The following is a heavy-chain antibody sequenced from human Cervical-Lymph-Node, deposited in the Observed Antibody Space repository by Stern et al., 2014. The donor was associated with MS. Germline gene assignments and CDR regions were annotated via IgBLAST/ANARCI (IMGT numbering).Heavy chain of an antibody. CDR3: ARDTLSYDSSGYSTDAFDI. D-gene: IGHD3-22*01. V-gene: IGHV5-51*03. J-gene: IGHJ3*02. CDR2: IYPGDSDT. Sequence: EVQLVQSGAEVKKTGESLKISCKGSGYSFTSYWIGWVRQMPGKGLEWMGIIYPGDSDTRSSPSFQGQVTISADKSISTAYLQWSSLKASDTAMYYCARDTLSYDSSGYSTDAFDIWGQGTMVTVSS. CDR1: GYSFTSYW.